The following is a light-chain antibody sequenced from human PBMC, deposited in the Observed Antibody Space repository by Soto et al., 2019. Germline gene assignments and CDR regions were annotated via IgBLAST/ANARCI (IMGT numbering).Light chain of an antibody. Sequence: QSVLTQPHSASGTPGPRVTLSCSGSSSNIGSNFLYWYQQVPGTAPKLLIYKNNQRPSGVPDRVSGSKSGTSASLAVSGLRSEEEADYYCAAWDNSLSAWVFVVGTKLTVL. CDR2: KNN. CDR1: SSNIGSNF. CDR3: AAWDNSLSAWV. J-gene: IGLJ3*02. V-gene: IGLV1-47*01.